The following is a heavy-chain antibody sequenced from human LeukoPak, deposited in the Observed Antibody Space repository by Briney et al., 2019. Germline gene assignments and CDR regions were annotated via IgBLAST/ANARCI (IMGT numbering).Heavy chain of an antibody. V-gene: IGHV3-33*01. J-gene: IGHJ2*01. CDR3: ARDYLDWYFDL. CDR2: IWYDGSNE. CDR1: GFTFSSYG. Sequence: GRSLKLSCAASGFTFSSYGMHRVRQAPGKGLEWVAVIWYDGSNEYYADSVKGRFTISRDNSKNTLYLQMNSLRAEDTAVYYCARDYLDWYFDLWGRGTLVTVSS.